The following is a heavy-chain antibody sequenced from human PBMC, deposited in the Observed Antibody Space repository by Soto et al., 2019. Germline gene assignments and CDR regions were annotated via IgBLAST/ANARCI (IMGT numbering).Heavy chain of an antibody. CDR2: ISYDGSDK. CDR3: AREYSLAVVAPGD. CDR1: GFTFSSYT. D-gene: IGHD3-22*01. V-gene: IGHV3-30-3*01. Sequence: GGSLRLSCAASGFTFSSYTMHWVRQTPGKGLEWVAVISYDGSDKYYADSVKGRFTISRDNSKNTLYLQMNSLRAEDTSVYYCAREYSLAVVAPGDWGQGTLVTVSS. J-gene: IGHJ4*02.